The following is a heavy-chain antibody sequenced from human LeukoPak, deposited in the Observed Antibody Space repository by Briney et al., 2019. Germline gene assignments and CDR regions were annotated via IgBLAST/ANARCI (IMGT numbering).Heavy chain of an antibody. J-gene: IGHJ4*02. D-gene: IGHD6-19*01. CDR3: ARDRTRTGYSSGWYQDY. V-gene: IGHV1-2*02. Sequence: GASVKVSCKASGYTFTGYYMHWVRQAPGQGLEWMGWINPNSGGTNYAQKFQGRVTMTRDTSISTAYMKLSRLRSDDTAVYYCARDRTRTGYSSGWYQDYWGQGTLVTVSS. CDR2: INPNSGGT. CDR1: GYTFTGYY.